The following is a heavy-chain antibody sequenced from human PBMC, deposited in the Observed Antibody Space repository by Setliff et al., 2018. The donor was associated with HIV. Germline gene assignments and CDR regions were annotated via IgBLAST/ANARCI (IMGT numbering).Heavy chain of an antibody. D-gene: IGHD4-17*01. CDR2: IYTSGST. J-gene: IGHJ4*02. V-gene: IGHV4-61*09. CDR3: VRVDYGDYDFDY. CDR1: GGSISSGSYY. Sequence: SETLSLTCTVSGGSISSGSYYWSWIRQPAGKGLEWIGHIYTSGSTSYNPSLRSRVTISVDTSKSQISLKLISVTAADTAVFYCVRVDYGDYDFDYWGQGTLVTVSS.